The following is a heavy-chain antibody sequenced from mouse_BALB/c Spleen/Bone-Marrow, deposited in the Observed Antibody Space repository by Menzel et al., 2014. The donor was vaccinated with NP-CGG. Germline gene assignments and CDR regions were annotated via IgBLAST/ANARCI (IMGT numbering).Heavy chain of an antibody. V-gene: IGHV1-53*01. CDR1: GYTFTRYY. Sequence: GAELVKPGASVKLSCKASGYTFTRYYMYWAKQRPGQGLEWIGGINPYNGGTHFNEKFKSKATLTVDKYSSTAYMQLNSLTSEDSAVYYCSLLGDYWGQGTALTVSS. J-gene: IGHJ2*01. D-gene: IGHD1-1*01. CDR2: INPYNGGT. CDR3: SLLGDY.